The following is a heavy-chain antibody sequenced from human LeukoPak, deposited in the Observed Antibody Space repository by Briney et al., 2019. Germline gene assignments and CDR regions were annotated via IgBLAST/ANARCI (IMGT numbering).Heavy chain of an antibody. CDR3: ARDTFGY. Sequence: GGSLRLSCAASGFTFSSYGMHGVRQAPGKGLEGVAVIWYDGSNKYYADSVKGRFTISRDNSKNTPYLQMNSLRAEDTAVYYCARDTFGYWGQGTLVTVSS. D-gene: IGHD3-10*01. J-gene: IGHJ4*02. V-gene: IGHV3-33*01. CDR1: GFTFSSYG. CDR2: IWYDGSNK.